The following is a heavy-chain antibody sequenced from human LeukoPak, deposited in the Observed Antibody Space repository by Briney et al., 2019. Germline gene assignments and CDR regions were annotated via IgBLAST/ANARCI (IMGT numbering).Heavy chain of an antibody. Sequence: PGGSLRLSCAASGFTFSSYGMSWVRQAPGKGLEWVSAIGGRDGSTYYADSVKDRFTISRDNSKNTLYVQMNSLRAEDTAVYYCAKGHYYGSGSLDYWGQGTLVTVSS. D-gene: IGHD3-10*01. CDR3: AKGHYYGSGSLDY. V-gene: IGHV3-23*01. CDR2: IGGRDGST. J-gene: IGHJ4*02. CDR1: GFTFSSYG.